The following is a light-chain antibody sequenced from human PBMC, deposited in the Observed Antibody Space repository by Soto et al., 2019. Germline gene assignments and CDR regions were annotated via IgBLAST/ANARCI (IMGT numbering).Light chain of an antibody. CDR2: SNN. J-gene: IGLJ7*01. CDR3: AAWDDSLSRAV. V-gene: IGLV1-47*02. Sequence: QSVLTQPPSASGTPGQRVTISGSGSSSNIGSNYVYWYQQLPGTAPKLLIYSNNQRPSGVPDRFSGSKSGTSASLAISGLRSEDEADYYCAAWDDSLSRAVFGGGTQLTVL. CDR1: SSNIGSNY.